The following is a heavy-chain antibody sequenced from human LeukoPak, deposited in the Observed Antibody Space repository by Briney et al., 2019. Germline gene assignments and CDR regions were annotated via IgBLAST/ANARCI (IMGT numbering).Heavy chain of an antibody. CDR1: GGSFSGYY. D-gene: IGHD6-13*01. CDR3: ARGRNIAAADTNYFDY. V-gene: IGHV4-34*01. J-gene: IGHJ4*02. Sequence: SETLSHPCAVYGGSFSGYYWSWIRQPPGKGLGWIGEINHSGSTNYNPSLKSRVTISVDTSKNQFSLKLSSVTAADTAVYYCARGRNIAAADTNYFDYWGQGTLVTVSS. CDR2: INHSGST.